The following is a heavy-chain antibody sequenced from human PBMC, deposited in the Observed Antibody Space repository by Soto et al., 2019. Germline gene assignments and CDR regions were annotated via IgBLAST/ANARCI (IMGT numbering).Heavy chain of an antibody. D-gene: IGHD2-2*01. CDR3: ARAHCSSTSCSRYYYYGMDV. V-gene: IGHV1-2*04. CDR2: INPNRGGT. J-gene: IGHJ6*02. Sequence: ASVKVSCKASGYTFTGYYMHWVRQAPGQGLEWMGWINPNRGGTNYAQKFQGWVPMTRDTSISTAYMELSRLRSDDTAVYYCARAHCSSTSCSRYYYYGMDVWGQGTTVTVSS. CDR1: GYTFTGYY.